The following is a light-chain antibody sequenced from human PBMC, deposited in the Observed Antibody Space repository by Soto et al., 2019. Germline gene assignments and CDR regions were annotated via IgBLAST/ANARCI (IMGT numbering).Light chain of an antibody. CDR3: QSYDSSLTGPKVL. V-gene: IGLV1-40*01. CDR2: GNS. Sequence: QSALTQPPSVSGAPGQRVTISCTGSSSNIGAGYDVHWYQQFPGTAPKLLIYGNSNRPSGVPARFSGSKSGSSASLAITGRQAEDEDDYYCQSYDSSLTGPKVLFGGGTKLTVL. J-gene: IGLJ2*01. CDR1: SSNIGAGYD.